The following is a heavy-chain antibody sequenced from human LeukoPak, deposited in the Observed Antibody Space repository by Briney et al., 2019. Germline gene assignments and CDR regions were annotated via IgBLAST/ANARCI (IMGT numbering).Heavy chain of an antibody. J-gene: IGHJ4*02. CDR3: AKAALLGHSSSWYDY. CDR1: GFTFSNYA. CDR2: ISGSGGST. V-gene: IGHV3-23*01. D-gene: IGHD6-13*01. Sequence: GGSLRLSCAASGFTFSNYAMSWVRQAPGKGLEWVSTISGSGGSTYYADSVKGRFTISRDNSNNTLHLQMNSLRAEDSAVYYCAKAALLGHSSSWYDYWGQGTLVTVSS.